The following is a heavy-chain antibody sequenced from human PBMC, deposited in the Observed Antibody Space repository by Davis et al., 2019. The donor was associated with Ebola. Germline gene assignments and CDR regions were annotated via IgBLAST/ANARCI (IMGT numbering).Heavy chain of an antibody. V-gene: IGHV4-4*02. J-gene: IGHJ6*04. D-gene: IGHD3-22*01. CDR2: IYHSGST. CDR3: ARVVLYYYDSSGYYYGGYGMDV. Sequence: MPSETLSLTCTASGYSISSSNWSSWVRQPPGKGPVWIGEIYHSGSTNYNQSLKSRVTISVDKSKNQFSLRLSSVTAADTAVYYCARVVLYYYDSSGYYYGGYGMDVWGKGTTVTVSS. CDR1: GYSISSSNW.